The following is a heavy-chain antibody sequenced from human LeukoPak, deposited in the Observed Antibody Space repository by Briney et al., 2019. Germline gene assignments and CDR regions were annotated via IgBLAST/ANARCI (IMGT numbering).Heavy chain of an antibody. CDR2: SCTSGYT. Sequence: PSETLSLTCTVSGGSISPHCWGWIRQPAGKGLELIGRSCTSGYTDYNPSLKSRATVYVDKSQDQFSLKLSSVTAADTAVYYCARVTPYGSGSHYHHGAFDIWGRGTMVAVSS. CDR1: GGSISPHC. J-gene: IGHJ3*02. V-gene: IGHV4-4*07. D-gene: IGHD3-10*01. CDR3: ARVTPYGSGSHYHHGAFDI.